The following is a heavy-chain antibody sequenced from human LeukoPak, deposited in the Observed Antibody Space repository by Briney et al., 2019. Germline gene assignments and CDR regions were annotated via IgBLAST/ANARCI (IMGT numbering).Heavy chain of an antibody. V-gene: IGHV3-48*01. D-gene: IGHD5-18*01. J-gene: IGHJ4*02. CDR2: ISGSSGTI. CDR1: GFSFSSYS. CDR3: ARAEWDTAMIDY. Sequence: PGGSLRLSCAASGFSFSSYSMKWVRQAPGKGLEWISYISGSSGTIDYVDSVKGRFTVSRDNAKNSLYLQMSSLRAEDTAVYYCARAEWDTAMIDYWGQGTLVTVSS.